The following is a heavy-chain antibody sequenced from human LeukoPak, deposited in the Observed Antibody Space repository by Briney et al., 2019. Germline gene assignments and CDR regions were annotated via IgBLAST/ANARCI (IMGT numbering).Heavy chain of an antibody. V-gene: IGHV3-30*18. J-gene: IGHJ4*02. CDR1: GFTFSSYG. CDR2: ISYDGSNK. D-gene: IGHD4-17*01. Sequence: GGSLRLSCAASGFTFSSYGMHWVRQAPGKGLEWVAVISYDGSNKYYADSVKGRFTISRDNSKNTLYLQMNSLRAEDTAVYYCAKARGYGDPYYFDYWGQGTLVTVSS. CDR3: AKARGYGDPYYFDY.